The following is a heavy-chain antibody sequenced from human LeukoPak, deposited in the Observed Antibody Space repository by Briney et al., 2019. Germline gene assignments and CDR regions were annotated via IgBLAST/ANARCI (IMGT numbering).Heavy chain of an antibody. Sequence: GGSLRLSCAASGFAVSDNFVSWVRQAPGKGLAWVSIIYSGGNIFYADSVKGRFTISRDNSKNTAFLQMDSLRADDTAVYYCANSAGMNTAMALNYWGQGTLVTVSS. CDR3: ANSAGMNTAMALNY. D-gene: IGHD4-17*01. CDR2: IYSGGNI. V-gene: IGHV3-53*01. J-gene: IGHJ4*02. CDR1: GFAVSDNF.